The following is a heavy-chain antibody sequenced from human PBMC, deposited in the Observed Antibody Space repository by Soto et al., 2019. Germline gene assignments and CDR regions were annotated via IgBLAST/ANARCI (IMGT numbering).Heavy chain of an antibody. CDR1: GGSFSDYY. V-gene: IGHV4-34*01. CDR2: INHGGST. J-gene: IGHJ4*02. CDR3: ARADPDTTMTSVAGFDD. D-gene: IGHD2-15*01. Sequence: PSETLSLTCTVYGGSFSDYYWSWIRQPPGKGLEWIGEINHGGSTNYNPSLKSRVTISVDTSKNQLSLKLSSVTAADTAVYYCARADPDTTMTSVAGFDDWGQGTLVTVSS.